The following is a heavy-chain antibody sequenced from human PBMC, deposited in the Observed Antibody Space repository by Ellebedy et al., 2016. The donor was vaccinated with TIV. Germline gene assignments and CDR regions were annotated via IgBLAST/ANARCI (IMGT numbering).Heavy chain of an antibody. J-gene: IGHJ4*02. CDR1: GFNFSDYY. V-gene: IGHV3-23*01. CDR3: AKKVGTGLSLDY. D-gene: IGHD2/OR15-2a*01. CDR2: MSVTFNKN. Sequence: GESLKISCAASGFNFSDYYMSWIRQAPGRGLEWVSAMSVTFNKNYYIDSVKGRFTISRDNSKSTLYLQMNSLRAEDTAVYYCAKKVGTGLSLDYWGQGMLVTVSS.